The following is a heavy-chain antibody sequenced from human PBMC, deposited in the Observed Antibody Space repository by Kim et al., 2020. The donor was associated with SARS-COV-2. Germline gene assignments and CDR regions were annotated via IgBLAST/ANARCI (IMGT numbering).Heavy chain of an antibody. D-gene: IGHD1-26*01. CDR1: GDTITNTNYY. CDR3: ARWHRWELNFDT. CDR2: IFYSGTT. J-gene: IGHJ5*02. V-gene: IGHV4-39*01. Sequence: SETLSLTCTVSGDTITNTNYYWAWIRQPPGKGLEWTGTIFYSGTTYYNPSLQSRVTISVDTSKNQLALRLRSVTDGDTAVYYCARWHRWELNFDTWGQGT.